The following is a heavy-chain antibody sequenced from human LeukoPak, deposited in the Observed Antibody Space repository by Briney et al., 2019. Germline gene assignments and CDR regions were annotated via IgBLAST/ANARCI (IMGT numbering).Heavy chain of an antibody. Sequence: GWSQRLSCAASGFTFSTYWMHWVRQAPGKGLVWVSRISSDAITTNYADSVKGRFTVSRDNAKNTLYLQMNSLRDEDTAVYYCARRPCSGGICYPPDYWGQGTLVTVSS. CDR2: ISSDAITT. J-gene: IGHJ4*02. V-gene: IGHV3-74*01. D-gene: IGHD2-15*01. CDR1: GFTFSTYW. CDR3: ARRPCSGGICYPPDY.